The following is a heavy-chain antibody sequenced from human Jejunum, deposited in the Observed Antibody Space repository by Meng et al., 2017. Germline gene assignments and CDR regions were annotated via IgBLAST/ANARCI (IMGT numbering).Heavy chain of an antibody. CDR2: INAGNGDT. CDR1: GYTFTNYI. V-gene: IGHV1-3*01. J-gene: IGHJ4*02. Sequence: QVQLLQAGAEMKNPGASMRLSFKASGYTFTNYIIHWVRQAPGQSLEWMGWINAGNGDTKYSQRFQDTVTFTRDTSASTAYMELSSLTSEDTAVYYCARPDCTSTSCYTLEYWGQGTLVTVSS. D-gene: IGHD2-2*02. CDR3: ARPDCTSTSCYTLEY.